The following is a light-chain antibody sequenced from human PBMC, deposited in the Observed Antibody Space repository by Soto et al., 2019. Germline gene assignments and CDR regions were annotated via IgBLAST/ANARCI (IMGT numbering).Light chain of an antibody. Sequence: ETVLTQSPGTLSLSPGERATLSCRASQSISSSYLAWYQQKPGQAPRLLIYGASSRATGIPDRFSGSGSGTDFTLTISRVEPEDFAVYYCQQYGSSPPSWTFGQGTKVEIK. V-gene: IGKV3-20*01. J-gene: IGKJ1*01. CDR1: QSISSSY. CDR3: QQYGSSPPSWT. CDR2: GAS.